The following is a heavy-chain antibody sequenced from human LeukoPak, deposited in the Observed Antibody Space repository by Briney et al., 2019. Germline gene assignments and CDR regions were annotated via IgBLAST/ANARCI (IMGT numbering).Heavy chain of an antibody. Sequence: GGSLRLSCAASGFTFSSYAMSWVRQAPGKGLEWVSATSGSGGSTYYADSVKGRFTISRDNSKNTLYLQMNSLRAEDTAVYYCAKDYHRNYYGSGSGAFDIWGQGTMVTVSS. CDR2: TSGSGGST. V-gene: IGHV3-23*01. J-gene: IGHJ3*02. D-gene: IGHD3-10*01. CDR3: AKDYHRNYYGSGSGAFDI. CDR1: GFTFSSYA.